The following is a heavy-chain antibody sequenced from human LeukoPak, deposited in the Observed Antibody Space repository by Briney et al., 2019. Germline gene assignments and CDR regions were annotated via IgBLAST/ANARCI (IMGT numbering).Heavy chain of an antibody. V-gene: IGHV3-74*01. CDR3: AKDSIVGAFDI. J-gene: IGHJ3*02. CDR2: INSDGSST. CDR1: GFTFSSYW. Sequence: GGSLRLSCAASGFTFSSYWMHWVRQAPGKGLGWVSRINSDGSSTNYADSVKGRFTISRDNAKNTLYLQMNSLRAEDMALYYCAKDSIVGAFDIWGQGTMVTVSS. D-gene: IGHD1-26*01.